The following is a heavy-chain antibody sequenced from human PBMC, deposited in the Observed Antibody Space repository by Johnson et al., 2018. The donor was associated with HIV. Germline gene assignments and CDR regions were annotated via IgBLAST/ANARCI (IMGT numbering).Heavy chain of an antibody. CDR3: ARARGQLTRGDDAFDI. Sequence: VQLVESGGGVVRPGGSLRLSCAASGFIFDDHGMTWVRQAPGKGLEWVSGINWNGGSIGYADSVKGRFTISRDNAKNSLYLQMNSLRGEDTALYYCARARGQLTRGDDAFDIWGQGTMVTVSS. CDR1: GFIFDDHG. CDR2: INWNGGSI. D-gene: IGHD6-13*01. J-gene: IGHJ3*02. V-gene: IGHV3-20*04.